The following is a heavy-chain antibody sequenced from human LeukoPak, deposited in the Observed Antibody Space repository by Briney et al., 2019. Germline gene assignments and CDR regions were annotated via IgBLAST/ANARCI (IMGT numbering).Heavy chain of an antibody. Sequence: SETLSLTCAVSGGSISSYYWSWIRQPPGKGLEYIGYVYHTGSTNYNPSLKSRVTISLDTSENQFSLKLTSVTAADTAVHYCASLLTVSSSGRDYWGQGTLVTVSS. CDR2: VYHTGST. D-gene: IGHD6-6*01. CDR1: GGSISSYY. V-gene: IGHV4-59*08. CDR3: ASLLTVSSSGRDY. J-gene: IGHJ4*02.